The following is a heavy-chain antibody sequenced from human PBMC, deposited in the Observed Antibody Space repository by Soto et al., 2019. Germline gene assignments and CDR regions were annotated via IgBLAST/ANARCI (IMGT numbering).Heavy chain of an antibody. CDR2: INPNSGGT. CDR1: GYTFTGYY. V-gene: IGHV1-2*04. Sequence: ASVKVSCKASGYTFTGYYMHWVRQAPGQGLEWMGWINPNSGGTNYAQKFQGWVTMTRDTSISTAYMELSRLRSDDTAVYYCARRKGRDYYDSSGYYIGNYSDYWGQGTLVTVSS. J-gene: IGHJ4*02. D-gene: IGHD3-22*01. CDR3: ARRKGRDYYDSSGYYIGNYSDY.